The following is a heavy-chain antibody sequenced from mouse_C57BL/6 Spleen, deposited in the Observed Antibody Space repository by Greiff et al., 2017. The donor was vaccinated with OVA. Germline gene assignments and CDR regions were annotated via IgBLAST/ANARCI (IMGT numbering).Heavy chain of an antibody. V-gene: IGHV1-72*01. Sequence: QVQLQQPGAELVKPGASVTLSCQSSFYTFTSSWMHWVQQRPVRGLECIGRIAPNSGGTKYNEKFKSKATLTVDKPSSTAYMQLSSLTAEDSAVYYCAVDSSGYGAYWGQGTLVTGSA. CDR3: AVDSSGYGAY. D-gene: IGHD3-2*02. J-gene: IGHJ3*01. CDR1: FYTFTSSW. CDR2: IAPNSGGT.